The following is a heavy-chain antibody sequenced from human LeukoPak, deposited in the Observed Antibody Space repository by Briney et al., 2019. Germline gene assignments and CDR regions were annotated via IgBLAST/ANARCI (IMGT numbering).Heavy chain of an antibody. CDR3: AKDHSGSVFPRDFDY. Sequence: GGSLRLSCAASGFTFSSYGMHWVRQAPGKGLEWVAFIRYDGSNKYYADSVKGRFTISRDNSKNTLYLQMNSLRAEDTAVYYCAKDHSGSVFPRDFDYWGQGTLVTVSS. J-gene: IGHJ4*02. D-gene: IGHD1-26*01. V-gene: IGHV3-30*02. CDR2: IRYDGSNK. CDR1: GFTFSSYG.